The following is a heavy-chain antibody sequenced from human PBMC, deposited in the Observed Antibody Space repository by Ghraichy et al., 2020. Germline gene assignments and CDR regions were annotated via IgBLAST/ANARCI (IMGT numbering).Heavy chain of an antibody. CDR1: GFTFSSYW. Sequence: GGSLRLSCAASGFTFSSYWMSWVRQAPGKGLEWVANIKQDGSEKYYVDSVKGRFTISRDNAKNSLYLQMNSLRAEDTAVYYCARDSVRFEMGEDPFDYWGQGTLVTVSS. CDR3: ARDSVRFEMGEDPFDY. V-gene: IGHV3-7*03. D-gene: IGHD3-16*01. J-gene: IGHJ4*02. CDR2: IKQDGSEK.